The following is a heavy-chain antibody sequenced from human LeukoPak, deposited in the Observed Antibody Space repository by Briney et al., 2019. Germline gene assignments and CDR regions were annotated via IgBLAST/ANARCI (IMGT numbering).Heavy chain of an antibody. Sequence: PSKTLSLTCAVYGGSFSDYSWNWIRQPPGKGLEWIGEINHGGGTRYNPSLKSRATISVDTSKKQFSLNLTSVTAADTAVYYCARGEDGTGDYRPTYFDSWGQGTLVTVSS. J-gene: IGHJ4*02. V-gene: IGHV4-34*01. D-gene: IGHD4-17*01. CDR3: ARGEDGTGDYRPTYFDS. CDR2: INHGGGT. CDR1: GGSFSDYS.